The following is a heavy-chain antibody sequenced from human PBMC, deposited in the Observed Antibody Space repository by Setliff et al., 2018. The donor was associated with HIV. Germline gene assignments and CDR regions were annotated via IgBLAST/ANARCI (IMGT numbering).Heavy chain of an antibody. CDR2: ISSSSGYI. V-gene: IGHV3-21*04. CDR3: ARGYPGIAVAGLSYYYYYYMDV. CDR1: GFIFSNYG. J-gene: IGHJ6*03. Sequence: PGGSLRLSCAASGFIFSNYGMNWVRQAPGEGLEWVSSISSSSGYIYYADSVKGRLTISRDNAKNSLYLQMNSLRAEDTAVYYCARGYPGIAVAGLSYYYYYYMDVWGKGTTVTAP. D-gene: IGHD6-19*01.